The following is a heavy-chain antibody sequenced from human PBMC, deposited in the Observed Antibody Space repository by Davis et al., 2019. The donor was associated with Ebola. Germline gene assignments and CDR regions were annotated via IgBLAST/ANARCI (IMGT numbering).Heavy chain of an antibody. CDR3: ARKADFWSAYYMDV. J-gene: IGHJ6*03. Sequence: PSETLSLTCTVSGDSISNFYWSWIRQTPGMGLEWIGYVYDSGSTSYNPSLKSRVTISVDTSMNQFSLKLTSVTAADTAVYYCARKADFWSAYYMDVWGKGTTVTVSS. CDR1: GDSISNFY. CDR2: VYDSGST. V-gene: IGHV4-59*01. D-gene: IGHD3-3*01.